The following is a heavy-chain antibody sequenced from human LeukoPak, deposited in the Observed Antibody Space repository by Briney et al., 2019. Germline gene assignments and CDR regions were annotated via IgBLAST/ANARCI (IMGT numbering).Heavy chain of an antibody. Sequence: GGSPRLSCAASGLIFSKYAMHWVRQAPGKGLEWVTVISCDESNKYYADSVKGRFTISRDNSKNTLYLQMDSLRVEDTALYYCARGPRITGTGAGIDYWGQGTLVTVSS. V-gene: IGHV3-30-3*01. CDR3: ARGPRITGTGAGIDY. J-gene: IGHJ4*02. CDR1: GLIFSKYA. D-gene: IGHD1-7*01. CDR2: ISCDESNK.